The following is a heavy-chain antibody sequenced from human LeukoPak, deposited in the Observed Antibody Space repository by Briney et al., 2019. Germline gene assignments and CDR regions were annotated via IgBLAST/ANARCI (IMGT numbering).Heavy chain of an antibody. CDR2: MNPNSGNT. CDR3: ARAPTTVSNYRLDY. V-gene: IGHV1-8*01. Sequence: ASVKVSCKASGYTFRRYDLNWVRQAAGQGLEWMGWMNPNSGNTGYAQKFQGRVTMTRNTSISTVYMGVSSLTSEDTAVYYCARAPTTVSNYRLDYWGQGTLVIVSS. CDR1: GYTFRRYD. D-gene: IGHD4-17*01. J-gene: IGHJ4*02.